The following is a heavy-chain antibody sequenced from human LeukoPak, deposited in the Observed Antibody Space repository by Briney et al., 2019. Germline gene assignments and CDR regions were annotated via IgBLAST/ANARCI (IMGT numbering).Heavy chain of an antibody. Sequence: GASVKVSCKASGYTFTGYYMHWVRQAPGQGLEWMGWINPDSGGTNYAQKFQGTVTMTRDTSISTAYMELSRLKSDDTAVYYCARADYGDYQDYWGQGTLVTVSS. D-gene: IGHD4-17*01. CDR2: INPDSGGT. CDR3: ARADYGDYQDY. J-gene: IGHJ4*02. CDR1: GYTFTGYY. V-gene: IGHV1-2*02.